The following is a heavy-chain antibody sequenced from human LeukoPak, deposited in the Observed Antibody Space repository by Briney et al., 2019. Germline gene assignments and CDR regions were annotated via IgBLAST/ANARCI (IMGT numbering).Heavy chain of an antibody. CDR2: ISSSSSTI. D-gene: IGHD2-2*01. Sequence: GGSLRLSCAASGFTFSSYSMNWVRQAPGKGLEWVSYISSSSSTIYYADSVKGRFTISRDNAKNSLYLQMNSLRAEDTAVYYCARDIGYCSSTNCGYWYFDLWGRGTLVTVSS. J-gene: IGHJ2*01. CDR1: GFTFSSYS. V-gene: IGHV3-48*04. CDR3: ARDIGYCSSTNCGYWYFDL.